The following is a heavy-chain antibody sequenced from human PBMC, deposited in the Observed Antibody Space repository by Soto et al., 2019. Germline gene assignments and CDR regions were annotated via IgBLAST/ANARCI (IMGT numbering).Heavy chain of an antibody. J-gene: IGHJ4*02. CDR2: IYHSGNT. V-gene: IGHV4-4*02. D-gene: IGHD3-10*01. Sequence: QVQLQESGPGLVKPSGTLSLTCALSGASIITDNWWSWVRQPPGKEMEWNGEIYHSGNTNFNPSVKSRVAISVDTSKNPFSLSVSSVTAADTAIYYCARASASSKLRGVVINWGQGTLVTVSS. CDR3: ARASASSKLRGVVIN. CDR1: GASIITDNW.